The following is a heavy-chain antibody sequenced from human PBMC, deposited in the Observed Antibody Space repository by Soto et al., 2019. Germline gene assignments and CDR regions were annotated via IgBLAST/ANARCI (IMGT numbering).Heavy chain of an antibody. D-gene: IGHD2-15*01. J-gene: IGHJ6*02. CDR3: SGCSGGACHQNYGMYV. CDR1: GFTFSSCT. V-gene: IGHV3-21*01. Sequence: EVHLVESGGGLVKPGGSLRLSCAVSGFTFSSCTMNWVRQAPGKGLEWVSAISPSTSHIYYADSVKGRFTISRDNAKNSLLLQMNSLRAEDTAVYYCSGCSGGACHQNYGMYVWGQGTTVTVSS. CDR2: ISPSTSHI.